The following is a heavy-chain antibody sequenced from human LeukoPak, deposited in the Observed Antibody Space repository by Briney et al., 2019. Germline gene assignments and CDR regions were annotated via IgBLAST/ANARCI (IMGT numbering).Heavy chain of an antibody. CDR2: INPNSGGT. D-gene: IGHD3-3*01. Sequence: ASVKVSCKASGYTLTSYVINWVRQATGQGLEWMGWINPNSGGTNYAQKFQGWVTMTRDTSISTAYMELSRLRSDDTAVYYCARVWSPFPYYYGMDVWGQGTTVTVSS. CDR3: ARVWSPFPYYYGMDV. CDR1: GYTLTSYV. V-gene: IGHV1-2*04. J-gene: IGHJ6*02.